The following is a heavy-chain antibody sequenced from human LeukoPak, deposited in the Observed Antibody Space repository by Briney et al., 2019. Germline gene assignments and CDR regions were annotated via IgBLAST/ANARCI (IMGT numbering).Heavy chain of an antibody. CDR3: ARGGAMADFDY. CDR1: GFTFSSYS. CDR2: ISSSSSYT. V-gene: IGHV3-21*01. Sequence: GGSLRLSCAASGFTFSSYSMNWVRQAPGKGLEWVSSISSSSSYTYYADSVKGRFTISRDNAKNSLYLQMNSLRAEDTAVYYCARGGAMADFDYWGQGTLVTVSS. D-gene: IGHD3-16*01. J-gene: IGHJ4*02.